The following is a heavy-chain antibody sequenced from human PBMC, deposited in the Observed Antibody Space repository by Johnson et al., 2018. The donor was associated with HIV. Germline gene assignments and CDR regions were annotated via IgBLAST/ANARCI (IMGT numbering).Heavy chain of an antibody. J-gene: IGHJ3*02. CDR3: ARASHYADAFDI. D-gene: IGHD2-2*01. CDR2: ISGSGGST. Sequence: VHLVESGGGLVQPGGSLRLSCAASGFTFSSYAMSWVRQAPGKGLEWVSAISGSGGSTYYADSVKGRFTISRDNSKNSLYLQMNSLRVDDTALYYCARASHYADAFDIWGQGTMVTVSS. V-gene: IGHV3-23*04. CDR1: GFTFSSYA.